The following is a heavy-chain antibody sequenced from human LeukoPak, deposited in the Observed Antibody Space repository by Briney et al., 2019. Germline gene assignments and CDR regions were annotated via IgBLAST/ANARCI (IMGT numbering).Heavy chain of an antibody. CDR2: LFRSGDT. J-gene: IGHJ4*02. CDR3: ASADENTWAY. V-gene: IGHV4-38-2*02. Sequence: SETLSLTCTVSGISIGSGYYWGWIRQPPGRGLEWVGTLFRSGDTYYNPSLKSRVTITVDKSRNHLSLKLSSVTAADTAVYYCASADENTWAYWGQGVLVTVSS. D-gene: IGHD1/OR15-1a*01. CDR1: GISIGSGYY.